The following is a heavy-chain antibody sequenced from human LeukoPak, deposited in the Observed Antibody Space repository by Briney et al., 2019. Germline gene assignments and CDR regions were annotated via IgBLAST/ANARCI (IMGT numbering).Heavy chain of an antibody. J-gene: IGHJ4*02. CDR2: ISSSSSTI. V-gene: IGHV3-48*01. CDR3: ARDHGYSYGGEIRDY. CDR1: GFIFSSYS. D-gene: IGHD5-18*01. Sequence: GGSLRLSCAASGFIFSSYSMNWVRQAPGKGLEGVSYISSSSSTIYYADSVKGRFTISRDNAKNSLYLQMNSLRAEDTAVYYCARDHGYSYGGEIRDYWGQGTLVTVSS.